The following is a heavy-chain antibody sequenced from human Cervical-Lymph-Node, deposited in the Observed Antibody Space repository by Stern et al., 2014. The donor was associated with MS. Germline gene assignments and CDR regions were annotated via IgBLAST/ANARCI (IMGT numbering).Heavy chain of an antibody. J-gene: IGHJ4*02. V-gene: IGHV1-18*01. CDR3: ARETPNCSGGTCYPRIDY. CDR1: GYTFSSYG. CDR2: ISVYNGDT. Sequence: QVQLVESGAEVKKPGASVKVSCKVSGYTFSSYGFSWVRQAPGQGLEWMGWISVYNGDTSYAEKIQGRVTMTTDTSTSTAYMELRSLRSDDTAVYFCARETPNCSGGTCYPRIDYWGQGTLVTVSS. D-gene: IGHD2-15*01.